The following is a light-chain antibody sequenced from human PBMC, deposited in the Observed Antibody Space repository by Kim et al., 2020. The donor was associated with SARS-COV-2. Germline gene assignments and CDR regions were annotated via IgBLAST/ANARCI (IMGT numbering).Light chain of an antibody. CDR2: GKN. CDR3: NSRDSNDNVV. CDR1: SLRSYY. V-gene: IGLV3-19*01. J-gene: IGLJ2*01. Sequence: SSELTQDPAVSVALGQTVRITCQGDSLRSYYATWYQQKPGQAPIVDIYGKNNRPSGIPDRFSGSSSGNTASLTITGTQAGDEADYYCNSRDSNDNVVFGG.